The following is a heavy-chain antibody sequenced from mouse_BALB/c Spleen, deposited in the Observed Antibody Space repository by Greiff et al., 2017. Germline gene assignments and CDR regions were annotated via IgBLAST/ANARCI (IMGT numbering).Heavy chain of an antibody. CDR1: GFNIKDTY. D-gene: IGHD2-10*02. Sequence: EVMLVESGAELVKPGASVKLSCTASGFNIKDTYMHWVKQRPEQGLEWIGRIDPANGNTKYDPKFQGKATITADTSSNTAYLQLSSLTSEDTAVYYCASKYGNYGFAYWGQGTLVTVSA. CDR2: IDPANGNT. CDR3: ASKYGNYGFAY. J-gene: IGHJ3*01. V-gene: IGHV14-3*02.